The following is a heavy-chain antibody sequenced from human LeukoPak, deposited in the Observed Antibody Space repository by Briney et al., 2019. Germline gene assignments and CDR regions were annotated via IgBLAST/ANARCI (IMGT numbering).Heavy chain of an antibody. CDR3: AKDIGWGYCSGGSCYSGPGYYYYGMDV. D-gene: IGHD2-15*01. Sequence: GGSLRLSCAASGFTFSSYSMNWVRQAPGKGLEWVSYISSSSSTIYYADSVKGRFTISRDNAKNSLYLQMNSLRAEDTALYYCAKDIGWGYCSGGSCYSGPGYYYYGMDVWGQGTTVTVSS. CDR1: GFTFSSYS. V-gene: IGHV3-48*04. J-gene: IGHJ6*02. CDR2: ISSSSSTI.